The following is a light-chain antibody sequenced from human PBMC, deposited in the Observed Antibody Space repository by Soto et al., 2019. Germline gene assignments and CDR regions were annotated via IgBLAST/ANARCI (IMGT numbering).Light chain of an antibody. CDR2: GAS. CDR1: QSVSSN. Sequence: IVMTQSPATLSVSPGERATLSCRASQSVSSNLAWYQQKPGQAPRLLIYGASTRATGIPARFSGSGSGTEFTLTISSLQYEDFAVYYCQQYNNWHPWTFGQGTKVDIK. CDR3: QQYNNWHPWT. J-gene: IGKJ1*01. V-gene: IGKV3-15*01.